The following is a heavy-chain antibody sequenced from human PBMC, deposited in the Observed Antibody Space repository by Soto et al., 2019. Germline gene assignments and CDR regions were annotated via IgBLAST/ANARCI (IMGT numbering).Heavy chain of an antibody. Sequence: SETLSLTCTVSGGSISSYYWSWIRQPPGKGLEWIGYIYYSGSTNYNPSLKSRVTISVDTSKNQFSLKLSSVTAADTAVYYCARGRKDYDILMRVREYYMDVWGKGTTVTVSS. D-gene: IGHD3-9*01. CDR2: IYYSGST. V-gene: IGHV4-59*01. CDR3: ARGRKDYDILMRVREYYMDV. J-gene: IGHJ6*03. CDR1: GGSISSYY.